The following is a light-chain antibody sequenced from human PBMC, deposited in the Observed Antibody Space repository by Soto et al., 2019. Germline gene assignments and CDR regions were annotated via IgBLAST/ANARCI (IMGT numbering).Light chain of an antibody. V-gene: IGLV2-14*01. J-gene: IGLJ2*01. CDR1: SSDVGGYKY. CDR3: SSYTSSSTVV. CDR2: EVS. Sequence: QSALTQPASVSGSPGQSITISCTGTSSDVGGYKYVSWYQQHPGKAPKVMIYEVSNRPSGVSNRFSGSKSGNTASLTISGLPADDEADYYCSSYTSSSTVVFGGGTKLTVL.